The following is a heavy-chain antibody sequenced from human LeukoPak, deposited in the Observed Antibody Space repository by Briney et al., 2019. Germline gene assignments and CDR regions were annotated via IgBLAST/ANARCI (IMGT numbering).Heavy chain of an antibody. CDR3: AREINYDFYMDV. Sequence: GGSLRLSCAASGFTFSDYTFNWVREAPGNGLEWVAVISDGGANTYYADSVKGRFTVSRDNSKNTLYLQMTSLRAEDTTVYYCAREINYDFYMDVWGRGTTVAVS. J-gene: IGHJ6*03. CDR1: GFTFSDYT. CDR2: ISDGGANT. V-gene: IGHV3-30*01.